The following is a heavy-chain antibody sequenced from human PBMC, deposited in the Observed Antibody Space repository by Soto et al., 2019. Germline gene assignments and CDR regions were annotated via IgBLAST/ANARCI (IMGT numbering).Heavy chain of an antibody. J-gene: IGHJ4*02. CDR2: ISTYNENM. CDR3: AYVGGYSTGDYSFDL. Sequence: ASVKVSCKGSGSTFTSNGSGWVRQAPGQGLEWMGWISTYNENMDTAPQLQGRLTMTADTSTTTAYMELTNLKFDDTALYYCAYVGGYSTGDYSFDLWGQGTPVTVSS. D-gene: IGHD5-18*01. CDR1: GSTFTSNG. V-gene: IGHV1-18*04.